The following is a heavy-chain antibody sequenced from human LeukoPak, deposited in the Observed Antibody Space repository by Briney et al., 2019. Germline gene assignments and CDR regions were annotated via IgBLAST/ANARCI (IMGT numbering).Heavy chain of an antibody. Sequence: PGGSLRLSCAASGFTFSSYSMNWVRQAPGKGLEWVSSISSSSSYIYYADSVKGRFTISRDNAKNSLYLQMNSLRAEDTAVYYCAREGYYYDSSGYIPPYYFDYRGQGTLVTVSS. CDR3: AREGYYYDSSGYIPPYYFDY. J-gene: IGHJ4*02. CDR2: ISSSSSYI. V-gene: IGHV3-21*01. CDR1: GFTFSSYS. D-gene: IGHD3-22*01.